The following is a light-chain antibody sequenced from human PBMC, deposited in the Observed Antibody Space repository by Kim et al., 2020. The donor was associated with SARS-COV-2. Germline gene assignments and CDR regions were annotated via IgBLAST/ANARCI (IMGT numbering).Light chain of an antibody. CDR3: QQYSSYPHT. V-gene: IGKV1-16*01. CDR2: AAS. J-gene: IGKJ4*01. Sequence: GSVGNRVTITCRASQGFGNFLVWFQQRPGNAPKSLIYAASILQSGVPSRFSGSGSGTDFTLTISSLQPEDFATYYCQQYSSYPHTFGGGTKVDIK. CDR1: QGFGNF.